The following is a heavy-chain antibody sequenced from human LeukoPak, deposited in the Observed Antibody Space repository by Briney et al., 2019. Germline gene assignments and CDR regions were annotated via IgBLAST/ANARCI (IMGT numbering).Heavy chain of an antibody. D-gene: IGHD3-10*01. CDR3: ARDLYGSGRYQRDY. CDR2: ISSSSCTI. Sequence: PGGSLRLSCAASGFTFSSYSMYWARQAPGKGLEWVSYISSSSCTIYYADSVKGRFTISRDNAKNSLYLQMNSLRAEDTAVYYCARDLYGSGRYQRDYWGQGTLVTVSS. CDR1: GFTFSSYS. V-gene: IGHV3-48*01. J-gene: IGHJ4*02.